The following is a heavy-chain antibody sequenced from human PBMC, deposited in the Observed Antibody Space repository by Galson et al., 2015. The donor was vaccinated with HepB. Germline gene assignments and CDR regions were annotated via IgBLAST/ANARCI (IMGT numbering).Heavy chain of an antibody. V-gene: IGHV1-3*04. CDR1: GYTFTSYG. Sequence: SLKVSCKASGYTFTSYGIHWVRQAPGQRLKWMGWINTANGNRKYSEKFQGRVTITRDTSASTAYMELSSLRSEDTAVYYCARNYDFWYNLLDPWGQGTLVTVSS. D-gene: IGHD3-3*01. CDR3: ARNYDFWYNLLDP. J-gene: IGHJ5*02. CDR2: INTANGNR.